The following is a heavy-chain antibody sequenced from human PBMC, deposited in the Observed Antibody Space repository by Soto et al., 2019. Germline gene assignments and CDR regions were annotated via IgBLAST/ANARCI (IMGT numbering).Heavy chain of an antibody. V-gene: IGHV4-31*03. J-gene: IGHJ4*02. CDR2: VFHTGTT. CDR3: ATIERIAWGFDQ. Sequence: QVQLQESGPGLVKPSQTLSLTCTVSGGSINNAAYYWSWVRRHPGEGLEWIGYVFHTGTTYYNASLKSRVTISVDTSNNQFSMKLNSVTGADTAIYYCATIERIAWGFDQGGQGTLVTVSS. CDR1: GGSINNAAYY. D-gene: IGHD1-26*01.